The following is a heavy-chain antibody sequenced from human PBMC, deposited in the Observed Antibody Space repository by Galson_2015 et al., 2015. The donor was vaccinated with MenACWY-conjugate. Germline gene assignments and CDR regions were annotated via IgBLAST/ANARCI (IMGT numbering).Heavy chain of an antibody. D-gene: IGHD5-24*01. V-gene: IGHV1-69*13. CDR3: ARDSGWLQFWGGFDY. J-gene: IGHJ4*02. CDR2: IIPIFGTA. Sequence: SVKVSCKASGGTFSSYAISWVRQAPGQGLEWMGGIIPIFGTANHAQKFQGRVTITADESTSTAYMELSSLRSEDTAVYYCARDSGWLQFWGGFDYWGQGTLVTVSS. CDR1: GGTFSSYA.